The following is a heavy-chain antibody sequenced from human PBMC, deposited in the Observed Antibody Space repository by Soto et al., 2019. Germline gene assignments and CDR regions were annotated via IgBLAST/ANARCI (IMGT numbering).Heavy chain of an antibody. CDR2: INSDGSST. CDR3: SRSWWQLLGPGDS. CDR1: GFTCSSYW. Sequence: EVQLVESGGGLVQPGGSLRLSCAASGFTCSSYWMYWVRQAPGKGLVWVSRINSDGSSTSYADSVKGRFTISRDNAKNTLYLQMNSLRAEDTAVYYCSRSWWQLLGPGDSWGQGTLVTVSS. V-gene: IGHV3-74*01. D-gene: IGHD2-15*01. J-gene: IGHJ4*02.